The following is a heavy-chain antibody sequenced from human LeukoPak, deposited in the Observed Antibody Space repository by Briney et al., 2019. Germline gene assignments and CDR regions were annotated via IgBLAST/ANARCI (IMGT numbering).Heavy chain of an antibody. CDR1: GFTLSTYA. Sequence: PGGSLRLSCAASGFTLSTYAMHWVRQAPGKGLEWVAVISYDGSDKYYADSVKGRFTISRDNSKNTLYLQMNTLRAEDTAVYYCAKDVSWNWFDPWGQGTLVTVSS. CDR2: ISYDGSDK. V-gene: IGHV3-30*18. J-gene: IGHJ5*02. CDR3: AKDVSWNWFDP.